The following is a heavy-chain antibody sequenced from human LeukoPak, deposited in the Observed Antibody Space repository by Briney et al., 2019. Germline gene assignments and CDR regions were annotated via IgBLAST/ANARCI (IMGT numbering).Heavy chain of an antibody. V-gene: IGHV1-46*01. D-gene: IGHD2-2*01. CDR1: GYTFTSYY. Sequence: ASVKVSCKASGYTFTSYYMHWVRQAPGQGLEWMGIINPSGGSTSYAQKFQGRITMTRDTSTSTVYMELSSLRSEDTAVYYCARQVVPAAIDYWGQGTLVTVSS. J-gene: IGHJ4*02. CDR3: ARQVVPAAIDY. CDR2: INPSGGST.